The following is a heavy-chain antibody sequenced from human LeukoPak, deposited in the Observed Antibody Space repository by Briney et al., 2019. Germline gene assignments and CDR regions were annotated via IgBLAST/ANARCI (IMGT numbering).Heavy chain of an antibody. Sequence: GGSLRLSCAASGFTFSSYSMSWVRQAPGKGLEWVSYISSSSSTIYYADSVKGRFTISRDNAKNSLYLQMNSLRAEDTAVYYCAKDYRIVGATTFDYWGQGTLVTVSS. D-gene: IGHD1-26*01. CDR1: GFTFSSYS. J-gene: IGHJ4*02. CDR3: AKDYRIVGATTFDY. V-gene: IGHV3-48*04. CDR2: ISSSSSTI.